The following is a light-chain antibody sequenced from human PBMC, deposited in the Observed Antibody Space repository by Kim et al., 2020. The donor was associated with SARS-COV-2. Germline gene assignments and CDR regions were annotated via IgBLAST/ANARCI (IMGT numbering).Light chain of an antibody. V-gene: IGLV1-44*01. CDR1: NSNIGVNT. J-gene: IGLJ3*02. CDR3: ATWDDSLNAWV. CDR2: RNN. Sequence: GQRVTISCSGSNSNIGVNTVNWYQQFPATAPKLLIYRNNQRPSGVPDRFSGSKSGTSASLALSGLLSEDEADYYCATWDDSLNAWVFGGGTKLTVL.